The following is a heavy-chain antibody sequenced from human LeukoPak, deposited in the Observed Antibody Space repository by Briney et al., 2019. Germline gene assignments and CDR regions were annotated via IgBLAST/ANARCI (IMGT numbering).Heavy chain of an antibody. Sequence: GASVKVSCKASGYTFTGYYMHWVRQAPGQGLEWMGWISPNSGGTNYAQKFQGRVTMTRDTSISTAYMELSRLRSDDTAVYYCAREPITIFGVVPDFDYWGQGTLVTVSS. CDR2: ISPNSGGT. J-gene: IGHJ4*02. CDR3: AREPITIFGVVPDFDY. V-gene: IGHV1-2*02. CDR1: GYTFTGYY. D-gene: IGHD3-3*01.